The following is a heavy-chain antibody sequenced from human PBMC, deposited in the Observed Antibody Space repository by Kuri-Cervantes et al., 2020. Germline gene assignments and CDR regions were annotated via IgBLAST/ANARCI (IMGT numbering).Heavy chain of an antibody. D-gene: IGHD5-18*01. V-gene: IGHV3-48*04. Sequence: GGSLRLSCAASGFTFSSYSMNWVRQAPGKGLEWVSYISGSSSTIYYADSVKGRFTISRDNAKNTLYLQMNSLRAEDTAVYYCARRTAMVNGFDYWGQGTLVTVSS. CDR3: ARRTAMVNGFDY. CDR2: ISGSSSTI. CDR1: GFTFSSYS. J-gene: IGHJ4*02.